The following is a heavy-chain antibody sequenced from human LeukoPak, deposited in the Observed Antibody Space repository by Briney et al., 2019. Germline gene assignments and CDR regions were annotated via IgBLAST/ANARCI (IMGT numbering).Heavy chain of an antibody. D-gene: IGHD3/OR15-3a*01. J-gene: IGHJ3*02. V-gene: IGHV1-2*02. CDR2: INPNSVVT. CDR1: GYSFTGYY. Sequence: ASVKVSCKASGYSFTGYYIHWVRQAPGQGLEWMGWINPNSVVTNYAQKFRGRVTMTRDTSISTAYMELSRLRSDDTAVYYCARAEIGPSAAFDIWGQGTMVTVSS. CDR3: ARAEIGPSAAFDI.